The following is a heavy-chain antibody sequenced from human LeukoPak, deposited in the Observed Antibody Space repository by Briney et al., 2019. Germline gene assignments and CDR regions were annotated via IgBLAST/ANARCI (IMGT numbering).Heavy chain of an antibody. CDR1: GFTFSSYG. V-gene: IGHV3-30*02. CDR3: ARELYSSSHLYYYYYYYMDV. J-gene: IGHJ6*03. Sequence: GGSLRLSCAASGFTFSSYGMHWVRQAPGKGLEWVAFIRYDGSNKYYADSVKGRFTISRDNSKNTLYLQMNSLRAEDTAVYYCARELYSSSHLYYYYYYYMDVWGKGTTVTVSS. CDR2: IRYDGSNK. D-gene: IGHD6-6*01.